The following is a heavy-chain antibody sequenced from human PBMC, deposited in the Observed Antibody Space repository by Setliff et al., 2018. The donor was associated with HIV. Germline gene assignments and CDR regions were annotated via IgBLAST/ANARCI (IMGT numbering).Heavy chain of an antibody. V-gene: IGHV4-39*06. CDR3: AKDWGSRLSYSFYYMDH. Sequence: PSETLSLTCSVSGASISSNSYYWGWIRQPPGKGLEWVGSIYYNGNTNNNPSLRSRVTMSVDTSKNQFALKLRSVTAADTAVYYCAKDWGSRLSYSFYYMDHWGQGTLVTVSS. D-gene: IGHD2-15*01. J-gene: IGHJ4*02. CDR1: GASISSNSYY. CDR2: IYYNGNT.